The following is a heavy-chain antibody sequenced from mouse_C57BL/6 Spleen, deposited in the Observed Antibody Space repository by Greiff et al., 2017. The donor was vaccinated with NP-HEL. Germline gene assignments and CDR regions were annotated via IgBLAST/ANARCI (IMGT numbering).Heavy chain of an antibody. V-gene: IGHV5-9-1*02. Sequence: EVNVVESGEGLVKPGGSLKLSCAASGFTFSSYAMSWVRQTPEKRLEWVAYISSGGDYIYYADTVKGRFTISRDNARNTLYLQMSSLKSEDTAMYYCTRDSLDYYGSSPFAYWGQGTLVTVSA. CDR1: GFTFSSYA. CDR3: TRDSLDYYGSSPFAY. D-gene: IGHD1-1*01. J-gene: IGHJ3*01. CDR2: ISSGGDYI.